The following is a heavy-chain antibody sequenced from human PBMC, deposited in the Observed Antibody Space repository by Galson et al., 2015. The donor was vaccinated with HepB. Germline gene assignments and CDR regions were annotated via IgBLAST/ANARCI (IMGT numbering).Heavy chain of an antibody. Sequence: SLRLSCAASGFTFSSYSMNWVRQAPGKGLEWVSYISSSSSTIYYADSVKGRFTISRDNAKNSLYLQMNSLRDEDTAVYYCARDGPAYYDFWSGPYTYYFDYWGQGTLVTVSS. D-gene: IGHD3-3*01. CDR3: ARDGPAYYDFWSGPYTYYFDY. J-gene: IGHJ4*02. CDR2: ISSSSSTI. V-gene: IGHV3-48*02. CDR1: GFTFSSYS.